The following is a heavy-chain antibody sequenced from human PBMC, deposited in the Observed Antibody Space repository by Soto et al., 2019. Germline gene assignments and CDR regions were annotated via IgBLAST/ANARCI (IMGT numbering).Heavy chain of an antibody. J-gene: IGHJ4*02. D-gene: IGHD2-15*01. CDR1: GYTFTSYY. CDR2: INPSGST. CDR3: TRVYCSGGSCYSIDY. Sequence: QVQLVQSGAEVKKPGASVKVSCKASGYTFTSYYMHWVRQAPGQGLEWMGIINPSGSTTYAQKFQGRVTMTRDTSTSTVYMELSSRRSEYTAVYYCTRVYCSGGSCYSIDYWGQGTLVTVSS. V-gene: IGHV1-46*03.